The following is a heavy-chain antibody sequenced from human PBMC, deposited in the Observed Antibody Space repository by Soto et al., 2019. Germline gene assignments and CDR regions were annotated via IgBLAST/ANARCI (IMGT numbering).Heavy chain of an antibody. D-gene: IGHD4-17*01. CDR3: AKDLRTTVVTGWFDP. CDR2: ISYDGSNK. V-gene: IGHV3-30*18. CDR1: GFTFSSYG. J-gene: IGHJ5*02. Sequence: QVQLVESGGGVVQPGRSLRLSCAASGFTFSSYGMHWVRQAPGKGLEWVAVISYDGSNKYYADSVKGRFTTSRDNSKNTLYLQMNSLRAEDTAVYYCAKDLRTTVVTGWFDPWGQGTLVTVSS.